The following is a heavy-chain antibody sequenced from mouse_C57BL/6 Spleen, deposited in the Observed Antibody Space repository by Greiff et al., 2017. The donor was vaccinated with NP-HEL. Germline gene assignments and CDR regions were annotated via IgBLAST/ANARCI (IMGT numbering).Heavy chain of an antibody. CDR2: IDPENGDT. Sequence: EVQLQESGAELVRPGASVKLSCTASGFNIKDDYMHWVKQRPEQGLEWIGWIDPENGDTEYASRFQGKATITADTSSNTAYLQLSSLTSEDTAVYYCTTEKVEHGSSYEDFDYWGQGTTLTVSS. D-gene: IGHD1-1*01. J-gene: IGHJ2*01. V-gene: IGHV14-4*01. CDR3: TTEKVEHGSSYEDFDY. CDR1: GFNIKDDY.